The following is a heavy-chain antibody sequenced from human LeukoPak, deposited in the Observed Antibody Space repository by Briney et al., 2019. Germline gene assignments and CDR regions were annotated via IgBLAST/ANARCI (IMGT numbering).Heavy chain of an antibody. D-gene: IGHD2-2*01. CDR3: AKDVDCSSTSCYLFDY. J-gene: IGHJ4*02. V-gene: IGHV3-23*01. CDR1: GFTFSNYA. CDR2: ISGSGGST. Sequence: GGSLRLSCAASGFTFSNYAMSWVRQAPGKGLEWVSAISGSGGSTYYADSVKGRLTISRDNTKNTLYLQMNSLRAEDTAVYYCAKDVDCSSTSCYLFDYWGQGTLVTVSS.